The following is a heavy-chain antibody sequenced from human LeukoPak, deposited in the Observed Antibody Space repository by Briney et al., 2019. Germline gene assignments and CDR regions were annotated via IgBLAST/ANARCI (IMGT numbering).Heavy chain of an antibody. D-gene: IGHD2-21*02. J-gene: IGHJ4*02. CDR2: IKSKTDGGTT. CDR1: GFTFSNAW. V-gene: IGHV3-15*01. Sequence: GGSLRLSCAASGFTFSNAWMTWVRQAPGKGVEWVGRIKSKTDGGTTDYAAPVKGRFTISRDDSKNTLYLKMNSLKTEDTAVYYCTREAVTANGYFDYWGQGTLVTVSS. CDR3: TREAVTANGYFDY.